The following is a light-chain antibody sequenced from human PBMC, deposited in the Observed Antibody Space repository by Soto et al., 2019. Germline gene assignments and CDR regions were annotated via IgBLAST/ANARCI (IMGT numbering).Light chain of an antibody. J-gene: IGKJ4*01. V-gene: IGKV1-39*01. Sequence: DIQMTQSPSFLSASVGDRVTITCRASQSISSYLNWYQQKPGKAPKLLIYAASSLQSGVPSRFSGSGSGTDFTLTISSLQPEDFATYYCQQSYSTPPLTFGGGTKVEIK. CDR3: QQSYSTPPLT. CDR1: QSISSY. CDR2: AAS.